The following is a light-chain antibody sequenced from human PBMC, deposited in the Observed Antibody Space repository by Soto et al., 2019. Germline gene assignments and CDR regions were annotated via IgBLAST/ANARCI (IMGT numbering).Light chain of an antibody. Sequence: QSVLTQPPSASGTPGQGVTISCSGGTSNIGSNYVYWYQQFPGTAPKLLIHTFNKRPPGVPERFSGSKSGNSASLTISGIRSEDEAVYYCAVWDDNLRGPGLFGGGTKLTVL. J-gene: IGLJ3*02. CDR1: TSNIGSNY. V-gene: IGLV1-47*02. CDR2: TFN. CDR3: AVWDDNLRGPGL.